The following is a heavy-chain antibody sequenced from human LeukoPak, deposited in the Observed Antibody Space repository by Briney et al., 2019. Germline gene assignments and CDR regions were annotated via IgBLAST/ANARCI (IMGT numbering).Heavy chain of an antibody. D-gene: IGHD2-21*01. CDR2: IYSGGST. J-gene: IGHJ4*02. CDR1: GFTVSSNY. Sequence: GGSLRLSCAASGFTVSSNYMSWVRQAPGKGLEWVSVIYSGGSTYYADSVKGRFTISRDNSKNTLYLQMNSLRAEDTAVYYCARGVGNSLLAVPYYFDYWGQGTLVTVSS. V-gene: IGHV3-53*01. CDR3: ARGVGNSLLAVPYYFDY.